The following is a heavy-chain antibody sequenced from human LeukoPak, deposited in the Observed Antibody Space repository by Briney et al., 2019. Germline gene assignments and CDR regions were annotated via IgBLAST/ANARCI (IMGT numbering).Heavy chain of an antibody. CDR2: ISNNGGYT. CDR3: TTQAPITMMILAEYYFDY. D-gene: IGHD3-22*01. CDR1: GFTFSSSA. V-gene: IGHV3-23*01. J-gene: IGHJ4*02. Sequence: GGSLRLSCAASGFTFSSSAMSWVRQAPGKGLEWVSAISNNGGYTYYADSVQGRFTISRDNSKSTLCLQMNSLKTEDTAVYYCTTQAPITMMILAEYYFDYWGQGALVTVSS.